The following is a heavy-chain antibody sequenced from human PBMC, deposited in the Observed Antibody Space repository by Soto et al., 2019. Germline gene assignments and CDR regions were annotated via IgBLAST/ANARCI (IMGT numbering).Heavy chain of an antibody. CDR1: GFTFSSYW. Sequence: EVQLVESGGGLVKSGGSLRLSCAASGFTFSSYWMSWVRQGPGKGPEWVANIKQDGSEIYYVDSVKGRFTISRDNAKSSLYLQMTSLRAEDTAVYHCAKSLSAIPGDSWGQGTLVTVSS. CDR2: IKQDGSEI. D-gene: IGHD2-2*01. CDR3: AKSLSAIPGDS. V-gene: IGHV3-7*05. J-gene: IGHJ4*02.